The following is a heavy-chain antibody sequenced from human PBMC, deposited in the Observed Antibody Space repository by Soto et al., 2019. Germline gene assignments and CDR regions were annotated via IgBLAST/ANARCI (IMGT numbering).Heavy chain of an antibody. CDR3: ARDAAVPGETDRFDY. CDR1: GASMFDNFW. V-gene: IGHV4-4*02. Sequence: KASETLSLTCAVSGASMFDNFWWSWVRQVPGKGLEWIGEVYHNERTNFNPSLKTRVSMSIDTSKSQFSLKLTSVTAADTAIYFCARDAAVPGETDRFDYWGQGVLVTVSS. D-gene: IGHD3-16*01. J-gene: IGHJ4*02. CDR2: VYHNERT.